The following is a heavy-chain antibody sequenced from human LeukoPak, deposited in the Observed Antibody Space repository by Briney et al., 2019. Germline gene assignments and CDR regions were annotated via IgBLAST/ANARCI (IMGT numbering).Heavy chain of an antibody. J-gene: IGHJ3*02. Sequence: GGSLRLSCAASGFTYSHYWMHWVRQVPGKGLVWVSRLNTDGSTTTYADSVKGRFTISRDNAKNTLYLQMNSLRAEDTAVYYCARGYYDILTGLRGAFDIWGQGTMVTVSS. CDR1: GFTYSHYW. D-gene: IGHD3-9*01. CDR3: ARGYYDILTGLRGAFDI. CDR2: LNTDGSTT. V-gene: IGHV3-74*01.